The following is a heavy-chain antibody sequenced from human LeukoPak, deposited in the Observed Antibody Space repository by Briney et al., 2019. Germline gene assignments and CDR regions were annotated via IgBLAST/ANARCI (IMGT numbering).Heavy chain of an antibody. V-gene: IGHV4-39*07. Sequence: ASETLSLTCAVSGGSISSSSYYWGWIRQPPGKGLEWIGSIYYSGSTYYNPSLKSRVTISVDTSKNQFSLKLSSVTAADTAMYYCARVTMGSSWPIDYWGQGTLVTVSS. J-gene: IGHJ4*02. CDR3: ARVTMGSSWPIDY. CDR1: GGSISSSSYY. CDR2: IYYSGST. D-gene: IGHD6-13*01.